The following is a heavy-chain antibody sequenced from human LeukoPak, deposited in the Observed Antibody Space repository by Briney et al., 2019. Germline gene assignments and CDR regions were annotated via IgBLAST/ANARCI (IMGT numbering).Heavy chain of an antibody. V-gene: IGHV4-30-2*01. CDR3: ARGEGSY. CDR2: IYHSGST. J-gene: IGHJ4*02. CDR1: GGSISSGGYS. Sequence: SETLSLTCAVSGGSISSGGYSWSWIRQPPGKGLEWIGYIYHSGSTYYNPSLKSRVTISVDRSKNQFPLKLSSVIAADTAVYYCARGEGSYWGQGTLVTVSS. D-gene: IGHD3-16*01.